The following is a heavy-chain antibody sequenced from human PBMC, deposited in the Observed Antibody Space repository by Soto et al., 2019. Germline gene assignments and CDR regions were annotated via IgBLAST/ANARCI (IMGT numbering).Heavy chain of an antibody. CDR3: ARETVYWYFDL. Sequence: SETLSLTCAVSGGSISSGGYSWSWLRQHPGKGLEWIGYIYYSGSTYYNPSLKSRVTISVDTSKNQFSLKLSSVTAADTAVYYCARETVYWYFDLWGRGTLVTVSS. J-gene: IGHJ2*01. CDR2: IYYSGST. V-gene: IGHV4-31*11. CDR1: GGSISSGGYS.